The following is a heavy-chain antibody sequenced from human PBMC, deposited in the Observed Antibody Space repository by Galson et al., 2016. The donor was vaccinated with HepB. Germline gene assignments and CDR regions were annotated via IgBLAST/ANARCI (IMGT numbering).Heavy chain of an antibody. D-gene: IGHD6-19*01. J-gene: IGHJ4*02. CDR3: ARRVAVTGGVLDS. V-gene: IGHV5-51*01. CDR1: GYIFTNFW. Sequence: QSGAEVKKPGESLKISCKGSGYIFTNFWIGWVRQMPGKGLEWVALISPDGSDTRYGPSFEGQVTISADTFIRTAYLQWSSLKSSDTAMDYCARRVAVTGGVLDSWGQGTLVTVSS. CDR2: ISPDGSDT.